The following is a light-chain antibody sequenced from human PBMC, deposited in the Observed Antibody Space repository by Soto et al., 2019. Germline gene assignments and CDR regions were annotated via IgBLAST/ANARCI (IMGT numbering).Light chain of an antibody. J-gene: IGKJ4*01. CDR3: QQLRSYPST. V-gene: IGKV1-9*01. Sequence: ASQDISSYLAWYQQKPGKAPTLLIYAASTLQSGVPSRFSGSGFGTDFTLTISSLQAEDFASYYCQQLRSYPSTLGGGTKVDIK. CDR1: QDISSY. CDR2: AAS.